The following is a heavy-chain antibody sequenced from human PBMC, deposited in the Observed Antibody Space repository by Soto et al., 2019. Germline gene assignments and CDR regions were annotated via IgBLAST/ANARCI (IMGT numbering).Heavy chain of an antibody. J-gene: IGHJ4*02. V-gene: IGHV1-69*06. CDR3: ATAHNSGWYFFDS. CDR1: GGSFSTLG. D-gene: IGHD6-19*01. CDR2: IIPLFGKA. Sequence: ASVKVSCKASGGSFSTLGINWVRQAPGQGLEWMGGIIPLFGKARYAETSQGRVTITADTSTGTAYMEVSSLRSDDTAVFYCATAHNSGWYFFDSWGKGTLATV.